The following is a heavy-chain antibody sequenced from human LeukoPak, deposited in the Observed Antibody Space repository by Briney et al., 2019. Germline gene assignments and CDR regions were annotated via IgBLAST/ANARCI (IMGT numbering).Heavy chain of an antibody. CDR1: GFTFSSYS. CDR3: ASEGRGYTGYTSDY. Sequence: PGGSLRLSCAASGFTFSSYSMNWVRQAPGKGLEWGSSISSSSSYIYYADSVKGRFTITRDNAKNSLYVKMNRLRAEDTAVYYCASEGRGYTGYTSDYWGQGTLVTVPS. V-gene: IGHV3-21*01. J-gene: IGHJ4*02. CDR2: ISSSSSYI. D-gene: IGHD5-12*01.